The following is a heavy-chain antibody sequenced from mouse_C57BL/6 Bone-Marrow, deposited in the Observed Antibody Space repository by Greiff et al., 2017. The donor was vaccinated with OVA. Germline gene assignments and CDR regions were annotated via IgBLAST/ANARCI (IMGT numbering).Heavy chain of an antibody. CDR2: IYPGDGDT. D-gene: IGHD3-1*01. J-gene: IGHJ2*01. V-gene: IGHV1-82*01. Sequence: VKLQESGPELVKPGASVKISCKASGYAFSSSWMNWVKQRPGKGLEWIGRIYPGDGDTNYNGKFKGKATLTADKSSSTAYMQLSSLTSEDSAVYFCARSGGYLDYWGQGTTLTVSS. CDR3: ARSGGYLDY. CDR1: GYAFSSSW.